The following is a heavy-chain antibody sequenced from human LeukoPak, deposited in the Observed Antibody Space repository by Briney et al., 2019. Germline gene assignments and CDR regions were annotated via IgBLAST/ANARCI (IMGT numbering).Heavy chain of an antibody. V-gene: IGHV4-4*02. CDR2: INHSGST. D-gene: IGHD6-6*01. CDR1: GGSISSSNW. Sequence: SETLSLTCAVSGGSISSSNWWSWVRQPPGKGLEWIGEINHSGSTNYNPSLKSRVTISVDTSKNQFSLKLSSVTAADTAVYYCATRRVYSSSSRGYFDYWGQGTLVTVSS. CDR3: ATRRVYSSSSRGYFDY. J-gene: IGHJ4*02.